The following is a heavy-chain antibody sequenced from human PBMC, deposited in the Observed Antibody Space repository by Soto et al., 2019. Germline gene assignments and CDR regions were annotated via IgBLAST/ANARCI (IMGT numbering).Heavy chain of an antibody. CDR3: ARNILGGTTDY. Sequence: ASLKVYCKASGYIFTNHAIHWVRQAPGQGLEWMGWINAGKGDTKYPQRFQGRVTITRDTSASTAYMELICLRSEDTAVYYCARNILGGTTDYWG. CDR2: INAGKGDT. CDR1: GYIFTNHA. D-gene: IGHD1-7*01. J-gene: IGHJ4*01. V-gene: IGHV1-3*01.